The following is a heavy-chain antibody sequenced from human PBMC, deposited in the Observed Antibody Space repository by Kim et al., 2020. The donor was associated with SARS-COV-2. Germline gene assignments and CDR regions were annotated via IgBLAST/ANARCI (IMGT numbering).Heavy chain of an antibody. Sequence: SETLSLTCTVSGGSISSSSYYWGWIRQPPGKGLEWIGSIYYSGSTYYNPSLKSRVTISVDTSKNQFSLKLSSVTAADTAVYYCARPNTAMDDFDIWGQGT. J-gene: IGHJ3*02. CDR2: IYYSGST. V-gene: IGHV4-39*01. CDR1: GGSISSSSYY. D-gene: IGHD5-18*01. CDR3: ARPNTAMDDFDI.